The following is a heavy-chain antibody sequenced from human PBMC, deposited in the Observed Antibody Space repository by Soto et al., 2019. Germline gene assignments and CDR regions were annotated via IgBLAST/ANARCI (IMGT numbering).Heavy chain of an antibody. CDR2: INPRDGKT. D-gene: IGHD4-4*01. V-gene: IGHV1-46*01. CDR3: GRVGQVLAVTFDS. CDR1: GYPFTSQY. J-gene: IGHJ4*02. Sequence: ASVKVSCKASGYPFTSQYIHWVRHAPGQGFQWMGIINPRDGKTTYAQNFQGTITMTRDTSTSTLYLELTSLTSDDTAVYYCGRVGQVLAVTFDSWGQGTLVTVYS.